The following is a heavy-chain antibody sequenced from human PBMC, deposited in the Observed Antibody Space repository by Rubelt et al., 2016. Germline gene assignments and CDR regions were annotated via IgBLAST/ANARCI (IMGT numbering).Heavy chain of an antibody. Sequence: VQLVESGGGLVQPGGSLRLSCAASGFIFSSYGMHWVRQAPGKGLEWVTFIRYDGSTTYYADSVKGRITSSRDNSKNTLFLQMNSLRAEDTAVYYCARDRLAVAGMAYYYGMDVWGQGTTVTVSS. V-gene: IGHV3-30*02. D-gene: IGHD6-19*01. CDR2: IRYDGSTT. CDR3: ARDRLAVAGMAYYYGMDV. CDR1: GFIFSSYG. J-gene: IGHJ6*02.